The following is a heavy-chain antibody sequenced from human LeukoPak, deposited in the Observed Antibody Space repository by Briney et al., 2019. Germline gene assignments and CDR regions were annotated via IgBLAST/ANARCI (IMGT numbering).Heavy chain of an antibody. J-gene: IGHJ4*02. CDR2: IKQDGSEK. CDR1: GFTFSSYW. V-gene: IGHV3-7*01. Sequence: GGSLRLSCAASGFTFSSYWMSWVRQAPGKGLEWVANIKQDGSEKYYVDSVKGRFTISRDNAKNSLYLQMNSLRAEDTAVYYCARAGITIFGVDGYFDYWGQGTLVTVSS. D-gene: IGHD3-3*01. CDR3: ARAGITIFGVDGYFDY.